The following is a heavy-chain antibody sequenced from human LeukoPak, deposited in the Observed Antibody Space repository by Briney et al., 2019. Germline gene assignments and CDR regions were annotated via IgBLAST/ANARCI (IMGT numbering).Heavy chain of an antibody. Sequence: GGSLRLSCAASGFTFSGSAMHWVRQASGKGLEWVGRIRSKANSYATAYAASVKGRFTISRDDSKNTAYLQMNSLKTEDTAVYYCTRGRPYYDFWSGPPFDYWGQGTLVTVSS. J-gene: IGHJ4*02. CDR2: IRSKANSYAT. D-gene: IGHD3-3*01. V-gene: IGHV3-73*01. CDR3: TRGRPYYDFWSGPPFDY. CDR1: GFTFSGSA.